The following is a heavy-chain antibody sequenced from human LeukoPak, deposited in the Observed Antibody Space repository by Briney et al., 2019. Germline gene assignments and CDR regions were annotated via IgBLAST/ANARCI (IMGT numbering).Heavy chain of an antibody. CDR1: GGSICSYH. Sequence: SETLSLTCSVCGGSICSYHWNWLRQPSGKGLECLGHVFNNGGPKHNPSLKSRVAISVDTSKNQFALKLSSVTAADTAVYYCVASYGGYVLDYWGQGALVIVSS. CDR3: VASYGGYVLDY. V-gene: IGHV4-59*01. CDR2: VFNNGGP. J-gene: IGHJ4*02. D-gene: IGHD5-12*01.